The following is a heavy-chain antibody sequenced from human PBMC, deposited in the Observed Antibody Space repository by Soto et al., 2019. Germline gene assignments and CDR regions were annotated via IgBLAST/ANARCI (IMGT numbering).Heavy chain of an antibody. V-gene: IGHV1-69*13. CDR2: IIPIFGTA. J-gene: IGHJ5*02. Sequence: SVKVSCKASGGTFSSYAISWVRQAPGQGLEWMGGIIPIFGTANYAQKFQGRVTITADESTSTAYMELSSLRSEDTAVYYGARDRNYDFWSGEEYNCSAPWGKGPLVPVSS. CDR1: GGTFSSYA. CDR3: ARDRNYDFWSGEEYNCSAP. D-gene: IGHD3-3*01.